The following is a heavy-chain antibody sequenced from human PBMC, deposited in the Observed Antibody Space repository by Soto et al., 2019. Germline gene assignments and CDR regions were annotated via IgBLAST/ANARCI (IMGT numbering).Heavy chain of an antibody. Sequence: QVQLHQWGAGLLKPSETLSLTCGVYNGAFMGYYWTWVRQPPGKGLEWIGEINHFGSPNYNPSLKSRVAISIDTSKHQFSLSLRSLTAADTAVYYCASLNGGRFLDKGDYWGQGILVTVSS. CDR1: NGAFMGYY. D-gene: IGHD3-3*01. J-gene: IGHJ4*02. CDR3: ASLNGGRFLDKGDY. CDR2: INHFGSP. V-gene: IGHV4-34*01.